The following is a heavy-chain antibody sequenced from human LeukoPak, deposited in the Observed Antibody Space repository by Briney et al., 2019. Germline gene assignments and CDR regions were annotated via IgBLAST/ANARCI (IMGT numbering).Heavy chain of an antibody. V-gene: IGHV4-30-2*01. CDR1: GGSISSGGYS. CDR3: ARGIAVAGTRWFDP. D-gene: IGHD6-19*01. Sequence: SQTLSLTCAVSGGSISSGGYSWSWIRQPPGKGLEWIGYIYHSGSTYYNPSLKSRVTISVDRSKNQFSLKLSSVTAADTAVYYCARGIAVAGTRWFDPRGQGTLVTVSS. J-gene: IGHJ5*02. CDR2: IYHSGST.